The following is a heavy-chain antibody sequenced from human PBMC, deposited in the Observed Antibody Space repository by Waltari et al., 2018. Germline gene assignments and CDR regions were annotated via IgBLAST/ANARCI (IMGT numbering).Heavy chain of an antibody. V-gene: IGHV4-39*01. CDR3: ARHDYDSSGYYRYYFDY. J-gene: IGHJ4*02. D-gene: IGHD3-22*01. Sequence: QLQLQESGPGLVKPSETLSLTCTVSGGSISSSSYYWGWIRQPPGKGLEWIGSIYDSGSTYYNPSRKSRVTISVDTSKNQFSLKLSSVTAADTAVYYCARHDYDSSGYYRYYFDYWGQGTLVTVSS. CDR1: GGSISSSSYY. CDR2: IYDSGST.